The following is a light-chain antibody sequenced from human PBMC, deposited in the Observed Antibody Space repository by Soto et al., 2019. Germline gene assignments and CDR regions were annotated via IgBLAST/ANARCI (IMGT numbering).Light chain of an antibody. CDR3: QQYDNWPRT. CDR2: DAP. V-gene: IGKV3-15*01. J-gene: IGKJ1*01. CDR1: QSVRSN. Sequence: EKVMTQSPATLSVSPGERATLSCRASQSVRSNLAWYQQKPGQPPRLLIYDAPTRATGIPSMFSGSGSGTEFTLTISTLKSEDFAVYYCQQYDNWPRTFGQGTKGDI.